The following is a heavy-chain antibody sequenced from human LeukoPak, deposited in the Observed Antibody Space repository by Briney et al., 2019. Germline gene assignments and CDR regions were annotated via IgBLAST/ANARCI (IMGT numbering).Heavy chain of an antibody. Sequence: PGGSLRLSCAASGVNYSIYGMHWVRQAPGQGLEWVGVISPDESNQFYADSVRGQFTMSRDNSNNTLFLNMNRLRPEDTAIYYCAKGRRAVNFVHYFDSWGRGALVTVSS. J-gene: IGHJ4*02. CDR2: ISPDESNQ. V-gene: IGHV3-30*18. D-gene: IGHD3-9*01. CDR1: GVNYSIYG. CDR3: AKGRRAVNFVHYFDS.